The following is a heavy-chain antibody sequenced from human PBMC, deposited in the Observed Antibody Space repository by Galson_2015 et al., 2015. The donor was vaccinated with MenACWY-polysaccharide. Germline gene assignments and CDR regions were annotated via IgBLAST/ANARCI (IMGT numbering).Heavy chain of an antibody. V-gene: IGHV4-30-2*01. CDR2: IYHSGST. D-gene: IGHD3-16*01. J-gene: IGHJ6*03. CDR1: GGSISSGGYS. CDR3: VRVAGGPPYYYYYHMDV. Sequence: TLSLTCAVSGGSISSGGYSWSWIRQPPGKGLEWIGYIYHSGSTYYNPSLKSRVTISGDGSKNHFSLTLSSVTAADTAVYYCVRVAGGPPYYYYYHMDVWGKGTTVTVSS.